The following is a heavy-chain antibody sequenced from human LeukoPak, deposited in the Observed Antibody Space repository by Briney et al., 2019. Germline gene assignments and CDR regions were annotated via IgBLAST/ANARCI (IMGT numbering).Heavy chain of an antibody. J-gene: IGHJ4*02. V-gene: IGHV3-7*01. CDR1: GFTFSSYW. D-gene: IGHD2-15*01. CDR3: ARDLPYCSGGSCYSDY. Sequence: GGSLRLSCAASGFTFSSYWMSWVRQAPGKGLEWVANIKQDGSGKYYVDSVKGRFTISRDNAKNSLYLQMNSLRAEDTAVYYCARDLPYCSGGSCYSDYWGQGTLVTVSS. CDR2: IKQDGSGK.